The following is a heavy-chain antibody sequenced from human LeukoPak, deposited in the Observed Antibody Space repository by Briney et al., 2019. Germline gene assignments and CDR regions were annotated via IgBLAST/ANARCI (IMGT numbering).Heavy chain of an antibody. CDR1: GGSISSYY. Sequence: SETLSLTCTVSGGSISSYYWSWIRQPPGKGLEWIGYIYYSGSTNYNPSLKSRVTISVDTSKNQFSLKLSSVTAADTAVYYCARDDRGIAVAGTGWFDPWGQGTLVTVSS. D-gene: IGHD6-19*01. J-gene: IGHJ5*02. CDR3: ARDDRGIAVAGTGWFDP. CDR2: IYYSGST. V-gene: IGHV4-59*12.